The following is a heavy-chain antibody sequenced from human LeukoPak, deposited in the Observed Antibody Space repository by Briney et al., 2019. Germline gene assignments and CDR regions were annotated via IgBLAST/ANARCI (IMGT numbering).Heavy chain of an antibody. J-gene: IGHJ6*02. Sequence: SQTLSLTCTVSGGSISSGSYHWSWIRQPAGKGLEWIGRIYTSGSTNYNPSLKSRVTISVDTSKNQFSLKLSSVTAADTAVYYCARSLDYLYGMDVWGQGTTVTVSS. CDR2: IYTSGST. V-gene: IGHV4-61*02. CDR3: ARSLDYLYGMDV. D-gene: IGHD3/OR15-3a*01. CDR1: GGSISSGSYH.